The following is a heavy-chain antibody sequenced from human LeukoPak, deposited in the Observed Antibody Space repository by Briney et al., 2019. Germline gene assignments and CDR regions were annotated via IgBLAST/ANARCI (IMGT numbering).Heavy chain of an antibody. D-gene: IGHD3-10*01. CDR3: ARDRGPLDY. J-gene: IGHJ4*02. Sequence: GGSLRLSCAASGFTFSSYAMHWVRQAPGKGLGWVAVISYDGSNKYYADSVKGRFTISRDNSKNTLYLQMNSLRAEDTAVYYCARDRGPLDYWGQGTLVTVSS. V-gene: IGHV3-30*04. CDR1: GFTFSSYA. CDR2: ISYDGSNK.